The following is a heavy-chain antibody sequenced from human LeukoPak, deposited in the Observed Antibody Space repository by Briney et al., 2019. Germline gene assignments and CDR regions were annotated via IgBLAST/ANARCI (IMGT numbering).Heavy chain of an antibody. Sequence: GRSLRLSCAASAFTFSSYAMHWVRQAPGKGLEWVAVISYDGSNKYYADSVKGRFTISRDNSKNTLYLQMNSLRAEDTAVYYCARDNHYYMDVWGKGTTVTVSS. CDR2: ISYDGSNK. V-gene: IGHV3-30*04. CDR3: ARDNHYYMDV. J-gene: IGHJ6*03. D-gene: IGHD1-14*01. CDR1: AFTFSSYA.